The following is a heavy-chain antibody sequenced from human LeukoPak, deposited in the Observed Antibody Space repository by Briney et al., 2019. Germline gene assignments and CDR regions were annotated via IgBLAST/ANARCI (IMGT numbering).Heavy chain of an antibody. CDR1: GFTFSSYA. CDR3: ARPYDTRGYFPDY. Sequence: GGSLRLSCAASGFTFSSYAMHWVRQAPGKGLEWVSSIGRGSDHIFYADSMKGRFTISRDNAKNSLYLQMNSLGAEDTAVYYCARPYDTRGYFPDYWGQGTLVTVSS. V-gene: IGHV3-21*01. CDR2: IGRGSDHI. J-gene: IGHJ4*02. D-gene: IGHD3-22*01.